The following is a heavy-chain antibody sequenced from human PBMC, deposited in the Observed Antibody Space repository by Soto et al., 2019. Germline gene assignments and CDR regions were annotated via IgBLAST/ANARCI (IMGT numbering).Heavy chain of an antibody. CDR2: IYYSGST. D-gene: IGHD2-15*01. V-gene: IGHV4-39*01. CDR1: GGSISSSSYY. J-gene: IGHJ5*02. CDR3: ARLPPYCSGGSCYFSWFYL. Sequence: PSETLSLTCTVSGGSISSSSYYWGWIRQPPGKELEWIGSIYYSGSTYYNPSLKSRVTISVDTSKNQFSLKLSSVTAADTAVYYCARLPPYCSGGSCYFSWFYLWGQGTLVTVSS.